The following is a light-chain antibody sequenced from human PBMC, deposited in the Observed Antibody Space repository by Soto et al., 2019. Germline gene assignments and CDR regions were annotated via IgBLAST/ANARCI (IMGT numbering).Light chain of an antibody. CDR1: QSISSW. CDR3: QQYNSYSWT. CDR2: KAS. J-gene: IGKJ1*01. V-gene: IGKV1-5*03. Sequence: DIQMTQSPSTLSASAGDRVTITCRASQSISSWLAWYQQKPGKAPKLLIYKASSLEGGVPSRFSGSGSGTEFTLTISSLQPDDFASYYCQQYNSYSWTFGQGTKVEIK.